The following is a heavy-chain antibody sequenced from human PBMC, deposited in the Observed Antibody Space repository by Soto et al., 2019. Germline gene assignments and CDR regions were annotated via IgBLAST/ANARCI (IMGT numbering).Heavy chain of an antibody. D-gene: IGHD1-26*01. J-gene: IGHJ4*02. CDR2: IGAYNGNT. Sequence: QVQLVQSGAEVKKPGASVKVSCKASGYTFTSYGISWVRQAPGQGLEWGGWIGAYNGNTNNAQKLQGRVTRSTDAXXSTDYMELRSLRADDTAVYYCARGLQVGAPTEFDYWGQGTLVTVSS. V-gene: IGHV1-18*01. CDR3: ARGLQVGAPTEFDY. CDR1: GYTFTSYG.